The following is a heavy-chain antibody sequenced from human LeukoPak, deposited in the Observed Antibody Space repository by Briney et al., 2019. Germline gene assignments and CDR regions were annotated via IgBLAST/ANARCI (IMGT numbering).Heavy chain of an antibody. CDR1: GFTFSGYS. CDR2: ISSSSSYI. J-gene: IGHJ6*04. Sequence: GGSLRLSCAASGFTFSGYSMNWVRQAPGKGLEWVSSISSSSSYIYYADSVKGRFTISRDNAKNSLYLQMNSLRAEDTAVYYCARQPGYDYYYGMDVWGKGTTVTVSS. CDR3: ARQPGYDYYYGMDV. V-gene: IGHV3-21*01.